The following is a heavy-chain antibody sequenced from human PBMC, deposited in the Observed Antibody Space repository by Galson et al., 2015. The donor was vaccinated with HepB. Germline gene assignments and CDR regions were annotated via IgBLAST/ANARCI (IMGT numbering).Heavy chain of an antibody. CDR1: GFTFTSYW. Sequence: SLRLSCAASGFTFTSYWMSWVRQAPGKGLEWVANIKQDGSEKYYVDSVQGRFTISRDNAKNSLYLQMNSLRAEDTAVYYCARVLLWFGELFDPWGQGTLVTVSS. D-gene: IGHD3-10*01. V-gene: IGHV3-7*03. J-gene: IGHJ5*02. CDR3: ARVLLWFGELFDP. CDR2: IKQDGSEK.